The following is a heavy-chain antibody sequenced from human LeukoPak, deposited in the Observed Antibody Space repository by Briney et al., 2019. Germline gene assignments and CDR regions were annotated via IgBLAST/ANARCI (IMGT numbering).Heavy chain of an antibody. CDR3: ARDRIAVTGRRTDV. D-gene: IGHD6-19*01. CDR1: GFTFSTYN. Sequence: PGRSLRLSCAASGFTFSTYNMNWVRQTPGKGLEWVSFISSDSLTVYYADSVKGRFTISRDIAKNSLFLQMNSLRDEDTGLYYCARDRIAVTGRRTDVWGQGTTVTVSS. J-gene: IGHJ6*02. CDR2: ISSDSLTV. V-gene: IGHV3-48*02.